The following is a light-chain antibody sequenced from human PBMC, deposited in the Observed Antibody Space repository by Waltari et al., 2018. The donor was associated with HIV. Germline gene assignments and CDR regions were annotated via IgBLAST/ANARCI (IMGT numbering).Light chain of an antibody. CDR3: QQRSNWLT. J-gene: IGKJ4*01. CDR2: DAS. CDR1: QRVSSY. V-gene: IGKV3-11*01. Sequence: EIVLTQSPATLSLSPGERATLSCRASQRVSSYLAWYQQKPGQAPRLRSYDASNRATGIAARFSGSGSGTDFTLTISSLEPEDFAVYYCQQRSNWLTFGGGTKVEMK.